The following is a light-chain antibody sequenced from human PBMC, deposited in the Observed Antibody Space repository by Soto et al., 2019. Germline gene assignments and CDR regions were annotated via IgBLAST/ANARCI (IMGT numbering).Light chain of an antibody. CDR3: QQYNNYPWT. V-gene: IGKV1-5*03. Sequence: DIQMTQSPSTLSASVGDRVTITCRASQSISSWLAWYQQKPGKAPKLLIYTASNLESGVPSRFSGSGSGTEFTLTISSLQPDDCATYYCQQYNNYPWTFGQGTKVEIK. CDR1: QSISSW. J-gene: IGKJ1*01. CDR2: TAS.